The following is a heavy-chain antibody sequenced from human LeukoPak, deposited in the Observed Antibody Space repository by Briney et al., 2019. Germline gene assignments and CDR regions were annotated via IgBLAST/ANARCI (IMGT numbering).Heavy chain of an antibody. V-gene: IGHV4-59*01. CDR3: ARGGYYGSGNDFRFDP. J-gene: IGHJ5*02. CDR2: IHYTGST. D-gene: IGHD3-10*01. CDR1: GGSFSGYY. Sequence: PSETLSLTCAVYGGSFSGYYWSWIRQSPGKGLECIGYIHYTGSTNYNPSLKSRVIISVETSKNQFSLKLKSVTAADTAVYYCARGGYYGSGNDFRFDPWGQGTLVTVSS.